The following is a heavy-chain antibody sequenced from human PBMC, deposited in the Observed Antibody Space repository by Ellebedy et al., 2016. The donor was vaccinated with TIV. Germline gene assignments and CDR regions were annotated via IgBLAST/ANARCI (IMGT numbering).Heavy chain of an antibody. J-gene: IGHJ4*02. CDR1: GFTFSSYA. V-gene: IGHV3-64*01. CDR3: ARGVCSRSSCYGEYFEY. CDR2: ISSDGVST. Sequence: GGSLRLSCAASGFTFSSYALYWVRQAPGKGLEYVSGISSDGVSTYYANSVEGRFTISRDNSKSTLSLQMGGLRAEDMAVYYCARGVCSRSSCYGEYFEYWGQGTLVTVSS. D-gene: IGHD2-2*01.